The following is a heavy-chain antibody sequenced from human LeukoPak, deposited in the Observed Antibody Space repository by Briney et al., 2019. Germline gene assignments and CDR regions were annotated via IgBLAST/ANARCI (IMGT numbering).Heavy chain of an antibody. V-gene: IGHV3-23*01. J-gene: IGHJ4*02. CDR1: GFTFNNYG. D-gene: IGHD6-19*01. CDR2: IADGGETT. CDR3: AKGVAVASPYYFDY. Sequence: GGSLRLSCAVSGFTFNNYGMSWVRQAPGMGLEWVSAIADGGETTYYADSVKGRFTISRDNSKNTLYLQMNSLRAEDTAVYYCAKGVAVASPYYFDYWGQGTLVTVSS.